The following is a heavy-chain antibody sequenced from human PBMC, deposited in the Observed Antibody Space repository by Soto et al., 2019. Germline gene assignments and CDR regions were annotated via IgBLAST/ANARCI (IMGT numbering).Heavy chain of an antibody. V-gene: IGHV1-69*01. Sequence: QVQLVQSGAEVKKPGSSVKVSCKASGGTFSSYAISWVRQAPGKGLEWMGGIIPIFGTANYAQKFQGRVTITADESTSTAYMELSSLRSEDTAVYYCASGETITGTLGGDYYYGMDVWGQGTTVTVSS. CDR3: ASGETITGTLGGDYYYGMDV. J-gene: IGHJ6*02. D-gene: IGHD1-20*01. CDR1: GGTFSSYA. CDR2: IIPIFGTA.